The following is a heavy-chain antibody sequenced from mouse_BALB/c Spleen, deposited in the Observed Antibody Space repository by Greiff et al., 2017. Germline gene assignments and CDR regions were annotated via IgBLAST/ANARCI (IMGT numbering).Heavy chain of an antibody. Sequence: VKLMESGPGLVAPSQSLSITCTVSGFSLTSYGVHWVRQPPGKGLEWLGVIWAGGSTNYNSALMSRLSISKDNSKSQVFLKMNSLQTDDTAMYYCAREMDPPAWFAYWGQGTLVTVSA. D-gene: IGHD2-3*01. CDR1: GFSLTSYG. CDR2: IWAGGST. J-gene: IGHJ3*01. CDR3: AREMDPPAWFAY. V-gene: IGHV2-9*02.